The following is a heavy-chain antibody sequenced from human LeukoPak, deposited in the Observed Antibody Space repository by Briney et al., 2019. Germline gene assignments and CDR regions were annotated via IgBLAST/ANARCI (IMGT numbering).Heavy chain of an antibody. J-gene: IGHJ5*02. CDR3: ARDLSTGTPVYWFDP. Sequence: SETLSLTCTVSGGSISNYYWSWIRQTPGKGLEWIGYIHDSGYTNSNPSLKSRVTMSLDTSKNQFSLKLTSVTAADTAVYYCARDLSTGTPVYWFDPGGQETLVTVSS. CDR1: GGSISNYY. V-gene: IGHV4-59*01. CDR2: IHDSGYT. D-gene: IGHD1-1*01.